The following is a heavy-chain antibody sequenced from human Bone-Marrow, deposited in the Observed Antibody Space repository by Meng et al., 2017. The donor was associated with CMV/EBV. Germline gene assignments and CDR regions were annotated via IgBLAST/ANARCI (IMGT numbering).Heavy chain of an antibody. V-gene: IGHV3-30*02. CDR3: VKDPSDSYYYGMDV. D-gene: IGHD3/OR15-3a*01. CDR2: IRYDGSNK. CDR1: GFIFSSYG. J-gene: IGHJ6*02. Sequence: GESLKISCAASGFIFSSYGMHWVRQAPGKGLEWVAFIRYDGSNKYYADSVKGRFTISRDNSKNTLYLQMNSLRPEDTAVYNCVKDPSDSYYYGMDVWGQGTTVPVSS.